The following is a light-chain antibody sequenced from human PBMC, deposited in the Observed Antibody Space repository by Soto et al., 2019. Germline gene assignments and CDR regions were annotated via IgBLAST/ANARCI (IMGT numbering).Light chain of an antibody. CDR3: QQRARWPMP. Sequence: EIVLTQSPGTLSLSPGERATLSCRASQSVGTYLAWYQQKPGQAPRLLIYGASSRATGIPDRFSGSGSGTDFTLTISRLEPEDFAVYYCQQRARWPMPFGQGTRLELK. CDR2: GAS. J-gene: IGKJ5*01. V-gene: IGKV3-20*01. CDR1: QSVGTY.